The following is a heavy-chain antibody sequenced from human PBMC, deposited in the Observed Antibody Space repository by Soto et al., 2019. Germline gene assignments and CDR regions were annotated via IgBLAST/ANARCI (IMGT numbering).Heavy chain of an antibody. D-gene: IGHD4-17*01. CDR2: ITDSGGST. V-gene: IGHV3-23*01. J-gene: IGHJ4*02. CDR3: AKAATVVTLYYFDY. Sequence: LSCAASGFTFTNYGMSWVRQAPGKGLEWVSAITDSGGSTYYADSVKGRFTISRDNSKNTVYLQMNSLRAEDTAVYYCAKAATVVTLYYFDYSCQAPLVTVSS. CDR1: GFTFTNYG.